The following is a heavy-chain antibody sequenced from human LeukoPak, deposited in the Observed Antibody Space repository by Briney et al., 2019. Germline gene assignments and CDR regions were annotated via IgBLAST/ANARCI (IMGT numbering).Heavy chain of an antibody. D-gene: IGHD2-2*01. Sequence: KPSETLSLTCTVSGGSLSSSTYCWAWIRQTPGRGLEWIGTFFYGGSTSYIPSLKSRVTISLDTPKRQLSLKLSSVTAADTAVYYCARGFVVPETYWQYGRPPVTRYYFDSWGQGTLVTVSS. CDR2: FFYGGST. J-gene: IGHJ4*02. CDR1: GGSLSSSTYC. CDR3: ARGFVVPETYWQYGRPPVTRYYFDS. V-gene: IGHV4-39*07.